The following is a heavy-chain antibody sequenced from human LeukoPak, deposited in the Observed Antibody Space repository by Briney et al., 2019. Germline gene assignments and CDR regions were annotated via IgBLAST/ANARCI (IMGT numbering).Heavy chain of an antibody. CDR1: GFTFSSYS. Sequence: PGGSLRLSCAASGFTFSSYSMNWVRQAPGRGLEWVSSISSSSSYIYYADSVKGRFTISRDNAKNSLYLQMNSLRAEDTAVYYCARGVGDSSGYTTSDYWGQGTLVTVSS. CDR2: ISSSSSYI. V-gene: IGHV3-21*01. CDR3: ARGVGDSSGYTTSDY. D-gene: IGHD3-22*01. J-gene: IGHJ4*02.